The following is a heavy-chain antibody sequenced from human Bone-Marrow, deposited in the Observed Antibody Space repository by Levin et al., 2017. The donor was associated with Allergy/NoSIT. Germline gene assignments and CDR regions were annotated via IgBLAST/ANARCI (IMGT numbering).Heavy chain of an antibody. J-gene: IGHJ4*02. CDR1: GFAFSKAW. Sequence: WGSLRLSCAVSGFAFSKAWMTWVRETPGKGLEWLGRIKSKSSGGTADYAAPVKGRFSITRDDSKNTLYLHMNNLTIEDTGMYYCNRPLSEGSDDWGRGTLVTVSS. CDR2: IKSKSSGGTA. V-gene: IGHV3-15*01. D-gene: IGHD2-15*01. CDR3: NRPLSEGSDD.